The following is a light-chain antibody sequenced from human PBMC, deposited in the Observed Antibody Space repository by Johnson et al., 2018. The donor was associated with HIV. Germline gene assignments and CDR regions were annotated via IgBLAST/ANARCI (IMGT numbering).Light chain of an antibody. J-gene: IGLJ1*01. CDR2: EDY. CDR1: SSNIENYF. CDR3: GVWDASLRPHYV. V-gene: IGLV1-51*02. Sequence: QSVLTQPPSVYAAPGQRVNISCSGHSSNIENYFVSWYQQLPGAAPRLLIYEDYKRPSGIPDRFSGSKSGASATLGITGLQTGDEADYYCGVWDASLRPHYVFGTGTTITVL.